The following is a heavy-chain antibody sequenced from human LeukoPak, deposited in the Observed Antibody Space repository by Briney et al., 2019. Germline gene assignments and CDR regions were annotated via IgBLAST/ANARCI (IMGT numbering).Heavy chain of an antibody. Sequence: GGSLRLSCAAAGFMFSNYVMYWVRQATGKGLEWVSAIDTAGNTFYPGSVRGRFTISRENDKHSLSLPMNYVRAGDTAVYYCARTSKVTSVMDIWGQGTMVTVSS. J-gene: IGHJ3*02. CDR1: GFMFSNYV. D-gene: IGHD3-16*01. CDR2: IDTAGNT. V-gene: IGHV3-13*04. CDR3: ARTSKVTSVMDI.